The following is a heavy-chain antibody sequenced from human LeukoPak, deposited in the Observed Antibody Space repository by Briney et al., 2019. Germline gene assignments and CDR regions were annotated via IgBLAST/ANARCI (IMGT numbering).Heavy chain of an antibody. J-gene: IGHJ5*02. CDR3: ARDMTGYCSSTSCYDGFDP. CDR1: GFTFSSYA. D-gene: IGHD2-2*01. Sequence: GGSLRLSCAASGFTFSSYAMHWVRQAPGKGLEWVSVISYDGSNKYYADSVKDRFTISRDNSKNTLYLQMNSLRAEDTAVYYCARDMTGYCSSTSCYDGFDPWGQGTLVTVSS. CDR2: ISYDGSNK. V-gene: IGHV3-30-3*01.